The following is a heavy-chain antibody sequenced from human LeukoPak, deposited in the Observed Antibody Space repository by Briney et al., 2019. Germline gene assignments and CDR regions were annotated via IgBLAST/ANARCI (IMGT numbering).Heavy chain of an antibody. V-gene: IGHV4-34*01. J-gene: IGHJ5*02. Sequence: PETLSLTCAVYGGSFSGYYWSWIGQPPGKGLEWIGEINHSGSTNYNPSLKSRVTISVDTSKNQFSLKLSSVTAADTAVYYCARGGYDLDPWGQGTLVTVSS. CDR1: GGSFSGYY. CDR2: INHSGST. CDR3: ARGGYDLDP. D-gene: IGHD2-2*01.